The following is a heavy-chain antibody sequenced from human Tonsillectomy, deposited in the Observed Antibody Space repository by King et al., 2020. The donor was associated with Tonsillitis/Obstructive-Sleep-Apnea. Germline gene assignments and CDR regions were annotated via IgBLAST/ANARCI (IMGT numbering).Heavy chain of an antibody. J-gene: IGHJ3*02. CDR1: GYRFTSYW. V-gene: IGHV5-51*01. CDR2: IYPGDSDT. CDR3: ARLSPDYDDAFDI. D-gene: IGHD4-17*01. Sequence: QLVQSGTEVKKPGESLKISCKGSGYRFTSYWIGWVRQMSGKGLEWMGIIYPGDSDTRYSPSFQGQVTISADKSISTAYLQWSSLKASDTAMFFCARLSPDYDDAFDIWGQGTMVTVSS.